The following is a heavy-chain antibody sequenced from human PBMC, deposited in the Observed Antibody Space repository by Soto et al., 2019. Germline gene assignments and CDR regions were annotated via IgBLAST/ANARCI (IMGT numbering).Heavy chain of an antibody. J-gene: IGHJ6*02. CDR3: ARSQGGSSSLDIYYYYYYGTDV. CDR1: GGTFSSYA. D-gene: IGHD2-15*01. Sequence: QVQLVQSGAEVKTPGSSVKVSCKAPGGTFSSYAISWVRQAPGQGLEWMGGIIPIFGTAKYAQKFQGRVTITADESTSTGYMELSSLRSEDTAVYYCARSQGGSSSLDIYYYYYYGTDVRGQGTTVIVSS. V-gene: IGHV1-69*01. CDR2: IIPIFGTA.